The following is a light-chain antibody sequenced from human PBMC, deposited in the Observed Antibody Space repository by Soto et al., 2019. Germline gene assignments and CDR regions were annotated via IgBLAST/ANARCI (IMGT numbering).Light chain of an antibody. CDR2: GAS. J-gene: IGKJ2*01. Sequence: DIVLTQSPGTLSLSPGERATLSCRTSQSIRTYLAWYQQKPGQAPRLLIYGASSRATGIPGRFSGSGSETDFTLTISRLEPEDSAVYYCQQCFSSPQTLGQRTKLEIK. CDR3: QQCFSSPQT. V-gene: IGKV3-20*01. CDR1: QSIRTY.